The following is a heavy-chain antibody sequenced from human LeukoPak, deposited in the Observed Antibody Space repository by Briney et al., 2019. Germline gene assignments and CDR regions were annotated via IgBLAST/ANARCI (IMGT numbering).Heavy chain of an antibody. D-gene: IGHD4-17*01. CDR1: GFTFSSYW. Sequence: QPGGSLRLSCAASGFTFSSYWMSWVRQAPGRGLEWVASIKQDGSEKYYVDSVKGRFTISRDNAKNSLYLQMNSLRAEDTAVYYCARARDYGDFDYWGQGTLVTVSS. J-gene: IGHJ4*02. V-gene: IGHV3-7*01. CDR2: IKQDGSEK. CDR3: ARARDYGDFDY.